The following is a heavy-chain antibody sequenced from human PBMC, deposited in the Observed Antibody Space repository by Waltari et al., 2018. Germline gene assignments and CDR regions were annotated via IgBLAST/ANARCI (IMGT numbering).Heavy chain of an antibody. CDR2: IIPILGIA. CDR3: AGEVYSSSWYAADYYYYGMDV. Sequence: QVQLVQSGAEVKKPGSSVKVSCKASGGTFSSYAISWVRQAPGQGLEWMGRIIPILGIANYAQKVQGRVTITADKSTSTAYMELSSLRSEDTAVYYCAGEVYSSSWYAADYYYYGMDVWGQGTTVTVSS. J-gene: IGHJ6*02. CDR1: GGTFSSYA. V-gene: IGHV1-69*04. D-gene: IGHD6-13*01.